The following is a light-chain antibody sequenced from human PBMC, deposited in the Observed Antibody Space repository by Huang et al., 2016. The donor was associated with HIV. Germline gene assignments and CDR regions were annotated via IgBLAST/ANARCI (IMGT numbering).Light chain of an antibody. V-gene: IGKV3D-20*02. CDR2: ETS. CDR3: HQYAKSMAT. CDR1: QSVDTSY. Sequence: VLTQSPVSVSLSLGDRLTVSCRASQSVDTSYLAWYQHKPGQSPRLLVDETSTRASGIPSRFSGSGSGRDFSLTISRLEPEDFGVYYCHQYAKSMATFGQGTKLDI. J-gene: IGKJ1*01.